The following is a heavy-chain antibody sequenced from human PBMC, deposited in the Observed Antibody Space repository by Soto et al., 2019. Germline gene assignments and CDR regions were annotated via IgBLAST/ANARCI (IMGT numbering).Heavy chain of an antibody. Sequence: GGSLRLSCAASGFTFDDYAMHWARQAPGKGLEWVSLISGDGGSTYYADSVKGRFTISRDNSKNSLYLQMNSLRTEDTALYYCAKDINYYDSSGYLTPHAFDIWGQGTMVTVSS. CDR2: ISGDGGST. V-gene: IGHV3-43*02. CDR3: AKDINYYDSSGYLTPHAFDI. CDR1: GFTFDDYA. D-gene: IGHD3-22*01. J-gene: IGHJ3*02.